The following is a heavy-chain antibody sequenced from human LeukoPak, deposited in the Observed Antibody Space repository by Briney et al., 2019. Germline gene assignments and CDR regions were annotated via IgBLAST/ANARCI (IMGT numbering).Heavy chain of an antibody. V-gene: IGHV1-2*02. D-gene: IGHD1-14*01. J-gene: IGHJ5*02. Sequence: ASVKVSCKASGYTFTGYYMHWVRQAPGQGLEWMGWINPNSGGTNYAQKFQGRVTMTRDTSISTAYMDLSRLRSDDTTVYYCARDWLRINNCFDPWGQGTLVTVSS. CDR3: ARDWLRINNCFDP. CDR2: INPNSGGT. CDR1: GYTFTGYY.